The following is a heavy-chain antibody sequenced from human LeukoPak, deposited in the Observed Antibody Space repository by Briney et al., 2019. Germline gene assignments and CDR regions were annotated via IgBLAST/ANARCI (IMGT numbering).Heavy chain of an antibody. CDR1: GFIFSNYA. J-gene: IGHJ4*02. CDR2: ISGRSNNT. CDR3: AKWGDYDVLTGYYVSDF. Sequence: QAGASLRLSCAASGFIFSNYAMYWVRQAPGKGLEWVSAISGRSNNTYYADSVKGRFTISRDSSKNTLYLQMNSLRADDTAVYYSAKWGDYDVLTGYYVSDFWGQGTLVTVSS. D-gene: IGHD3-9*01. V-gene: IGHV3-23*01.